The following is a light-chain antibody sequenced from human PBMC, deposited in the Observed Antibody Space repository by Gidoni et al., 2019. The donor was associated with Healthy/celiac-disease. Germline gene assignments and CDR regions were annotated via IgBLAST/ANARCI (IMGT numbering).Light chain of an antibody. CDR3: QQYYSTPPWT. Sequence: DIVLTQSPYSLAVSLGERATINCKSSQSVLYSSNNKNYLAWYQQKPGQPPKLLIYGASTRESGVPDRFSGSGSGTDFTLTISSLQAEDVAVYYCQQYYSTPPWTFGQGTKVEIK. V-gene: IGKV4-1*01. CDR2: GAS. CDR1: QSVLYSSNNKNY. J-gene: IGKJ1*01.